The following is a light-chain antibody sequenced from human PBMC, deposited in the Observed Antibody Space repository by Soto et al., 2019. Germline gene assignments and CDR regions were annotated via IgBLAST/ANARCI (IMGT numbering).Light chain of an antibody. V-gene: IGKV2-28*01. Sequence: DIVMTQSPLSLPVTPGEPASISCRSSQSLLYSNGYNYLDWYLQKPGQSPQLLIYLGSNRASGVPDRFSGSGSGTDFTLKISRVEADDVGVYYCMEALQTPWTFGQGTKLEIK. CDR2: LGS. CDR3: MEALQTPWT. J-gene: IGKJ2*01. CDR1: QSLLYSNGYNY.